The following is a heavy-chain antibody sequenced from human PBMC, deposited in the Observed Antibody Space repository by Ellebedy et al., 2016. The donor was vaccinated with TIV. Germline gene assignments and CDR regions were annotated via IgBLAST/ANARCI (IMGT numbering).Heavy chain of an antibody. CDR1: GFDFHDYA. Sequence: GGSLRLXCAASGFDFHDYAMNWVRQAPGKGLEWVSGISWNSADIRYADSVKGRFSISRDNAKKSVYLQMNTLRPDDTAFYFCAKGFVQPLTGAFDIWGQGAMVTVS. D-gene: IGHD1-14*01. CDR2: ISWNSADI. J-gene: IGHJ3*02. CDR3: AKGFVQPLTGAFDI. V-gene: IGHV3-9*01.